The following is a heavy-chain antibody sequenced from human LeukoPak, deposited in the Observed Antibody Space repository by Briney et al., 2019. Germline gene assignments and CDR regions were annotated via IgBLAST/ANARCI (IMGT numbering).Heavy chain of an antibody. CDR2: ISYDGSNK. CDR1: GFTFSSHG. D-gene: IGHD2-8*01. CDR3: AEDSNGYFDY. J-gene: IGHJ4*02. V-gene: IGHV3-30*18. Sequence: QPGRSLRLSCAASGFTFSSHGVHWVRQAPGKGLEWVAVISYDGSNKYYADSVKGRFTISRDNSKNTLYLQMTSLRAEDTAVYYVAEDSNGYFDYWGQGTLVTVSS.